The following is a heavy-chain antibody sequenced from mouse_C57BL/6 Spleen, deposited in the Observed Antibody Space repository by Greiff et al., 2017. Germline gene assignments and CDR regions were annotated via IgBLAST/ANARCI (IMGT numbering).Heavy chain of an antibody. J-gene: IGHJ2*01. Sequence: LQESDAELVKPGASVKISCKVSGYTFTDHTIPWMKQRPEQGLEWIGYIYPRDGSTKYNEKFKGKATLTADKSSSTAYMQLNSLTSEDSAVYFCAREGGYESNAGGDWGKGTTLTVSS. CDR2: IYPRDGST. CDR3: AREGGYESNAGGD. D-gene: IGHD1-2*01. CDR1: GYTFTDHT. V-gene: IGHV1-78*01.